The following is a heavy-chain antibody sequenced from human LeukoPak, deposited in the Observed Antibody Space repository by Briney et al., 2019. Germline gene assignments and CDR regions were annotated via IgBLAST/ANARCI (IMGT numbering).Heavy chain of an antibody. Sequence: GASVKVSCKASGGTFSSYAISWVRQAPGQGLEWMGGIIPIFGTANYAQKFQGRVTITTDESTSTAYMELSSLRSEDTAVYYCARVYSNYDCYLDYWGQGTLVTVSS. D-gene: IGHD4-11*01. CDR1: GGTFSSYA. V-gene: IGHV1-69*05. J-gene: IGHJ4*02. CDR2: IIPIFGTA. CDR3: ARVYSNYDCYLDY.